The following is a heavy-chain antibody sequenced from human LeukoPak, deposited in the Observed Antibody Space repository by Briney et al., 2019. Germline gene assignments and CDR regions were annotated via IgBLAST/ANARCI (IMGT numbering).Heavy chain of an antibody. J-gene: IGHJ4*02. D-gene: IGHD3-22*01. CDR3: AMDYYDSSGYYRPDY. CDR2: ISSSSSYI. V-gene: IGHV3-21*01. CDR1: GFTFTNFA. Sequence: GGSLRLSCAGSGFTFTNFAMNWVRQAPGKGLEWVSSISSSSSYIYYADSVKGRFTISRDNAKNSLYLQMNSLRAEDTAVYYCAMDYYDSSGYYRPDYWGQGTLVTVSS.